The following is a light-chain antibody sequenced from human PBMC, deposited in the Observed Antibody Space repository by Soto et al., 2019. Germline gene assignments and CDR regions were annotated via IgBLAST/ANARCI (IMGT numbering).Light chain of an antibody. J-gene: IGLJ3*02. CDR3: AAWDDSLLWV. Sequence: QSVLTQPPSASGTPGQRGTLSCSGSSSNIGSNTVNWYQQLPGTAPKLLIYSNNQRPSGVPDRFSGSKSGTSASLAISGLQSEDEADYYCAAWDDSLLWVFGGGTKLTVL. V-gene: IGLV1-44*01. CDR1: SSNIGSNT. CDR2: SNN.